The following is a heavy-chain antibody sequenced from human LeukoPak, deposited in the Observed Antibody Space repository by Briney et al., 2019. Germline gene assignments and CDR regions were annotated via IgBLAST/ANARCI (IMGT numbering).Heavy chain of an antibody. V-gene: IGHV3-48*01. CDR2: ISGSSDTI. J-gene: IGHJ6*02. D-gene: IGHD4-23*01. CDR3: ASSSPTVVSDTYYYYAMDV. CDR1: GFTFSTYS. Sequence: GGSLRLSCAASGFTFSTYSMNWVRQAPGKGLEWVSYISGSSDTIYYADSVKGRFTISRHNGKDSLYLQMNSLRAEDTAVYYCASSSPTVVSDTYYYYAMDVWGQGTTVTVSS.